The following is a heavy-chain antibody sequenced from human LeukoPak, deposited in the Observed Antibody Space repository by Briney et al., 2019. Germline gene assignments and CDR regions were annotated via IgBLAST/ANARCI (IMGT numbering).Heavy chain of an antibody. CDR1: GFTVSSNY. D-gene: IGHD3-10*01. V-gene: IGHV3-66*01. J-gene: IGHJ4*02. CDR2: IYSGGST. Sequence: GGSLRLSCAASGFTVSSNYMSWVRQAPGKGLEWVSVIYSGGSTYYADSVKGRFTISRDNSKNTLYLQMNSLRAEDTAVYYCARDTTTYYYGSDDYWGQGTLVTVSS. CDR3: ARDTTTYYYGSDDY.